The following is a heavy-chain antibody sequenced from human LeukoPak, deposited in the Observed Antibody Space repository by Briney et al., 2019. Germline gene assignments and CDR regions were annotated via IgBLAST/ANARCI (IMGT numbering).Heavy chain of an antibody. J-gene: IGHJ4*02. CDR2: IYYSGST. CDR3: ARRPPTGYCSSTSCYGVDY. V-gene: IGHV4-39*01. Sequence: SETLSLTCTVSGGSISSSSYYWSWIRQPPGKGLEWIGSIYYSGSTYYNPSLKSRVTISVDTSKNQFSLKLSSVTAADTAVYYCARRPPTGYCSSTSCYGVDYWGQGTLVTVSS. CDR1: GGSISSSSYY. D-gene: IGHD2-2*01.